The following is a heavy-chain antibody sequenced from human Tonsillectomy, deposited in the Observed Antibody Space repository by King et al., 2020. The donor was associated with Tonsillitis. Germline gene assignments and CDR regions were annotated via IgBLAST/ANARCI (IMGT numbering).Heavy chain of an antibody. D-gene: IGHD6-6*01. CDR1: GFTFSNYW. CDR2: IKEDGSEK. Sequence: QLVQSGGGLVQPGGSLRLSCAASGFTFSNYWMSWVRQAPGSGLEWVANIKEDGSEKYYVDSVKGRFTISRDNAKNSLYLQVNSLRAEDTAVYYCARGGREYSSSSSFDYWGQGNLVTVSS. CDR3: ARGGREYSSSSSFDY. V-gene: IGHV3-7*01. J-gene: IGHJ4*02.